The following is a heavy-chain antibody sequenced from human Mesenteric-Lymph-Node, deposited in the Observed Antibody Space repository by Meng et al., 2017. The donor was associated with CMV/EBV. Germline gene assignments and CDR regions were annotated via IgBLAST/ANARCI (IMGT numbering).Heavy chain of an antibody. CDR1: GYSFTSYG. CDR3: ARDFSGTAAI. V-gene: IGHV1-18*01. J-gene: IGHJ4*02. D-gene: IGHD1-14*01. Sequence: KFSCKSSGYSFTSYGLSWARQAPGQGLEWMGWVNSYGNTNYAQKFQGRVTMTTDTSTSTAYMELRSLRSDDTAVYYCARDFSGTAAIWGQGTLVTVSS. CDR2: VNSYGNT.